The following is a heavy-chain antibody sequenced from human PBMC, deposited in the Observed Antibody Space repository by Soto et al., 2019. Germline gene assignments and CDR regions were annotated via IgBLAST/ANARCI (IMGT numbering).Heavy chain of an antibody. V-gene: IGHV3-64*01. CDR1: GFTFSSYA. Sequence: EVQLVESGGGLVQPGGSLRLSCAASGFTFSSYAMHWVRQAPGKGLEYVSAISSNGGSTYYANSVKGRFTISRDNSKKTVYLQMGSLRAEDMAVYYCARVSGYDYYYYYMDVWGKGTTVTVSS. CDR2: ISSNGGST. J-gene: IGHJ6*03. CDR3: ARVSGYDYYYYYMDV. D-gene: IGHD5-12*01.